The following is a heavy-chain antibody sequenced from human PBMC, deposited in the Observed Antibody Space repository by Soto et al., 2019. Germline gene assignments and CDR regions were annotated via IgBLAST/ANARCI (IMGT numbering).Heavy chain of an antibody. Sequence: QVQLVESGGGVVQPGRSLRLSCAASGFTFSSYAMHWVRQAPGKGLEWVAVISYDGSNKYYADSVKGRFTISRDNSKNTLYLHMNSLRAEDTAVYYCARAEHRYCSGGSCPLSDYWGQGTLVTVSS. CDR3: ARAEHRYCSGGSCPLSDY. J-gene: IGHJ4*02. D-gene: IGHD2-15*01. V-gene: IGHV3-30-3*01. CDR2: ISYDGSNK. CDR1: GFTFSSYA.